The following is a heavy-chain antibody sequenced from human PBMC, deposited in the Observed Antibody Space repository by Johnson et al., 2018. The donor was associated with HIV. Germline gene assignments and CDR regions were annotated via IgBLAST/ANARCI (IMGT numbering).Heavy chain of an antibody. CDR3: AKDQYCTGGVCYSGAFDS. CDR2: ISYDGSNK. Sequence: QVQLVESGGGVVQPGRSLRLSCAASGFTFSSYGMHWVRQAPGKGLEWVAVISYDGSNKYYADSVKGRFTISRDNSKNTLYLQMNSLRAEDTAVYYCAKDQYCTGGVCYSGAFDSWGQGTMVTVSS. V-gene: IGHV3-30*18. CDR1: GFTFSSYG. J-gene: IGHJ3*02. D-gene: IGHD2-8*02.